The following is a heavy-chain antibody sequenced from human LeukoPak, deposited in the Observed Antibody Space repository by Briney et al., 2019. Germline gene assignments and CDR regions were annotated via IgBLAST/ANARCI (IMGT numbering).Heavy chain of an antibody. D-gene: IGHD6-13*01. V-gene: IGHV3-30*04. CDR1: GFTFSSYA. J-gene: IGHJ4*02. CDR2: LSSDGRNK. Sequence: GGSLRISCAASGFTFSSYAMHWVRQAPGKGLEWTAALSSDGRNKFYADSVNGRFTISRDNSRNTLYLQMNSLRAEDTAVYYCAAVGNFDYWGKGNLVSVSS. CDR3: AAVGNFDY.